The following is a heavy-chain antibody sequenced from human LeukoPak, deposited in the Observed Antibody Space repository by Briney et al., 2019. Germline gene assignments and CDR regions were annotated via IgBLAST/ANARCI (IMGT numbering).Heavy chain of an antibody. CDR1: GYAFVSFA. Sequence: ASVKVSCKASGYAFVSFAISWVRQAPGQGLEWVGLINPSGGSTSYAQRFQGRVTVTTDTSTSTVYMELSSLGSEDTAVYYCARERRAWGEDFWGQGTLVTVSS. CDR2: INPSGGST. V-gene: IGHV1-46*01. D-gene: IGHD3-16*01. CDR3: ARERRAWGEDF. J-gene: IGHJ4*02.